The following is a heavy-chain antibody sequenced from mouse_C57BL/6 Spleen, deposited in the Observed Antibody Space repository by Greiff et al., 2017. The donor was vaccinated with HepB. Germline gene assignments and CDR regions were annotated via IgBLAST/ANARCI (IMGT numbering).Heavy chain of an antibody. Sequence: DVQLQESGGGLVQPGGSLKLSCAASGFTFSDYYMYWVRQTPEKRLEWVAYISNGGGSTYYPDTVKGRFTISRDNAKNTLYLQMSRLKSEDTAMYYCARGGPYDHAMDYWGQGTSVTVSS. J-gene: IGHJ4*01. CDR2: ISNGGGST. D-gene: IGHD2-3*01. V-gene: IGHV5-12*01. CDR1: GFTFSDYY. CDR3: ARGGPYDHAMDY.